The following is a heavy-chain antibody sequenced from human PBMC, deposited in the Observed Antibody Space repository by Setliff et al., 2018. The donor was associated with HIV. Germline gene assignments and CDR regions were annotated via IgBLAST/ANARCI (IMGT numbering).Heavy chain of an antibody. Sequence: TLSLTCTVSGDSISSGSNYWSWIRQPAGKGLEWIGRIYTSGPRYNPSLENRVTISVDTSKSQFFLMLSSVTAADTAVYYCARASSDIPGVDSNYFDDWGQGMLVTVSS. CDR2: IYTSGP. D-gene: IGHD2-2*01. J-gene: IGHJ4*02. CDR3: ARASSDIPGVDSNYFDD. V-gene: IGHV4-61*02. CDR1: GDSISSGSNY.